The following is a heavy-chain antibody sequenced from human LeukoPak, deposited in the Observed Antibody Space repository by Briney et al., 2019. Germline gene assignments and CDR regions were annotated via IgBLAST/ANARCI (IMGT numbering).Heavy chain of an antibody. CDR2: IYYSGST. J-gene: IGHJ3*02. D-gene: IGHD3-22*01. Sequence: SQTLSLTCTVSGGSISSGDYYWRWIRQPPGKGLEWIGYIYYSGSTYYNPSLKSRVTISVDTSKNQFSLKLSSVTAADTAVYYCARVGYYDSSGFHDAFDIWGQGTMVTVSS. V-gene: IGHV4-30-4*01. CDR3: ARVGYYDSSGFHDAFDI. CDR1: GGSISSGDYY.